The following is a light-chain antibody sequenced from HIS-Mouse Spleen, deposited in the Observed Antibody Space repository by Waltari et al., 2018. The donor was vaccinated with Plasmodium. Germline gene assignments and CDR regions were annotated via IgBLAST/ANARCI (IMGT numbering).Light chain of an antibody. CDR1: QGVSSY. J-gene: IGKJ3*01. CDR2: DAS. CDR3: QQRS. V-gene: IGKV3-11*01. Sequence: EIVLRQSPPTLSLSPGERATLSCSASQGVSSYLDWYQQKPGQAPRLIIHDASNRATGIPARFSGSGSGTDFTLTISSLEPEDVAVYYCQQRSFGPGTKVDIK.